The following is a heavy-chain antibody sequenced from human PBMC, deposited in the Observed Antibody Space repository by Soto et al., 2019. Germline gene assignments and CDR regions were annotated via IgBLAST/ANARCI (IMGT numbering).Heavy chain of an antibody. CDR3: ARGQSIAARPGYFDY. CDR1: GGTFSSYA. D-gene: IGHD6-6*01. V-gene: IGHV1-69*13. Sequence: SVKVSCKASGGTFSSYAISWVRQAPGQGLEWMGGIIPIFGTANYAQKFQGRVTITADESTSTAYMELSSLRSEDTAVYYCARGQSIAARPGYFDYWGQGTLVTVSS. J-gene: IGHJ4*02. CDR2: IIPIFGTA.